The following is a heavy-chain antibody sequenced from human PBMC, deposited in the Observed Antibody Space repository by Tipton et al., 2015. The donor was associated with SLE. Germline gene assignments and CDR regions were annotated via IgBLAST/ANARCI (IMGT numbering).Heavy chain of an antibody. CDR2: THHSGLT. V-gene: IGHV4-31*03. CDR1: GGSSSSGAYY. J-gene: IGHJ4*02. CDR3: ARGFRPYYFDP. Sequence: TLSLTCTVAGGSSSSGAYYWSWIRQHPGKGLEWIGYTHHSGLTYYNPSLKSRVTMSLDTSKNEFSLRLSSVTAADTAVYYCARGFRPYYFDPWGQGTLVTVSS. D-gene: IGHD2-21*01.